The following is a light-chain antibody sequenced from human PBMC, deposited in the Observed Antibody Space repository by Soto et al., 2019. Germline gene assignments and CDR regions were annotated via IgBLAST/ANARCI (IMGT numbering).Light chain of an antibody. Sequence: DIVMTQSPESLAVSLGERATINCKSSQSVFYSSNNKNYLTWYQQKPGQPPKLLIHWASTRESGVPDRFSGLGSETDFTLTISSLQAEDVAVYYCQQYYSLPLTFGGGTKVEIK. J-gene: IGKJ4*01. V-gene: IGKV4-1*01. CDR2: WAS. CDR3: QQYYSLPLT. CDR1: QSVFYSSNNKNY.